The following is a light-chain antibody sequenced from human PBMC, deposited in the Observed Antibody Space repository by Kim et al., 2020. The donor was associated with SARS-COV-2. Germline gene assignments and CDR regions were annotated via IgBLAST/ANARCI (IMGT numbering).Light chain of an antibody. V-gene: IGLV3-21*01. CDR2: YDT. J-gene: IGLJ3*02. CDR3: QVYDTDNNHPV. Sequence: SYELTQPPSVSVAPGETASISCWGNRIGDKVVHWYQQKSGQAPVLVIRYDTVRPSGIPERFSGSNSPTTATLTIARVEAGDEADYFCQVYDTDNNHPVFAGGTQLTVL. CDR1: RIGDKV.